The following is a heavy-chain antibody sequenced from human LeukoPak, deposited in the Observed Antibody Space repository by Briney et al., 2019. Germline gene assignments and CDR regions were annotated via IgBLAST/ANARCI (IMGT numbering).Heavy chain of an antibody. V-gene: IGHV3-74*01. D-gene: IGHD3-10*01. CDR1: GFTVSSNY. Sequence: GGSLRLSCAASGFTVSSNYMSWVRQAPGKGLVWVSRINSDGSSTSYADSVKGRFTISRDNAKNTLYLQMNSLRAEDTAVYYCARESWFGDLLPGYWGQGTLVTVSS. CDR3: ARESWFGDLLPGY. J-gene: IGHJ4*02. CDR2: INSDGSST.